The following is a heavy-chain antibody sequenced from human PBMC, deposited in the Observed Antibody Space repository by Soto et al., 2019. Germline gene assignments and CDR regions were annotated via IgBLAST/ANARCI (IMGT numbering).Heavy chain of an antibody. D-gene: IGHD2-2*01. Sequence: TLSLTCTVSGGPISSYYWTWIRQPPGKGLEWIGYVFYTGSTDYNPSLKSRVTISVDTSKNQFSLKLSSVTAADTAVYYCARAFGSTMPSLLWCPGTLVTVSS. J-gene: IGHJ4*02. CDR3: ARAFGSTMPSLL. CDR2: VFYTGST. V-gene: IGHV4-59*01. CDR1: GGPISSYY.